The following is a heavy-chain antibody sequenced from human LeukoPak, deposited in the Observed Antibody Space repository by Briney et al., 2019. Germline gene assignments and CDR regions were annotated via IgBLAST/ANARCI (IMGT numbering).Heavy chain of an antibody. Sequence: ISAYNGNTNYAQKLQGRVTMTTDTSTSTAYMELRSLRSDDTAVYYCARDRLFIAAAGTVDYWGQGTLVTVSS. CDR2: ISAYNGNT. J-gene: IGHJ4*02. CDR3: ARDRLFIAAAGTVDY. V-gene: IGHV1-18*01. D-gene: IGHD6-13*01.